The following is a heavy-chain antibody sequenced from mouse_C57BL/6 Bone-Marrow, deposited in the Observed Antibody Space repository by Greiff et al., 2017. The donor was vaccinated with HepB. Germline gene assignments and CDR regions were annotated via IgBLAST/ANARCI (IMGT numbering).Heavy chain of an antibody. Sequence: EVQLQQSGPGLVKPSQSLSLTCSVTGYSITSGYYWNWIRQFPGNKLEWMGYISYDGSNNYNPSLKNRISITRDTSKNQFFLKLNSVTTEDTATYYCARDGGYYYGSSYGFDYWGQGTTLTVSS. CDR1: GYSITSGYY. D-gene: IGHD1-1*01. J-gene: IGHJ2*01. V-gene: IGHV3-6*01. CDR2: ISYDGSN. CDR3: ARDGGYYYGSSYGFDY.